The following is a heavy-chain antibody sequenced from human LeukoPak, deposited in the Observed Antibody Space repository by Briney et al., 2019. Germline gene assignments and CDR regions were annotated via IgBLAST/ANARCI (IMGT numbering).Heavy chain of an antibody. J-gene: IGHJ5*02. D-gene: IGHD3-3*01. Sequence: SVKVSCKASGGTFSTDVFNWVRQAPGQGLEWMGGIIPIFGTANYAQKFRGRVTMTRGMSTSTVYMELSSLRSEDTAVYYCAREAITIFGVVRTQTTYGPHRFDPWGQGTLVTVSS. CDR3: AREAITIFGVVRTQTTYGPHRFDP. V-gene: IGHV1-69*05. CDR1: GGTFSTDV. CDR2: IIPIFGTA.